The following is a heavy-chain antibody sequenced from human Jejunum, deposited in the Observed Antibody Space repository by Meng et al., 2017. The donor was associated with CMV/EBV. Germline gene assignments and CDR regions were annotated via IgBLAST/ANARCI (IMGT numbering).Heavy chain of an antibody. J-gene: IGHJ5*02. CDR2: ISGSGDNI. Sequence: TYSMNWVRQAPAKGLEWLSSISGSGDNIYYADSVKGRFTISRDNAKNSLFLQMNSLRAEDTAVYYCARGLMGCTSTSCYSGWFDPWGQGTLVTVSS. CDR3: ARGLMGCTSTSCYSGWFDP. D-gene: IGHD2-2*02. CDR1: TYS. V-gene: IGHV3-21*01.